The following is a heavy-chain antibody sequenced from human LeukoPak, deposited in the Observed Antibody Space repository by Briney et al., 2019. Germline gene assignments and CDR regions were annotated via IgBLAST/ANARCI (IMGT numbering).Heavy chain of an antibody. V-gene: IGHV1-2*06. CDR2: INPNSGGT. Sequence: ASVKVSCKASGYTFTSYDINWVRQATGQGLEWMGRINPNSGGTNYAQKFQGRVTMTRDTSISTAYMELSRLRSDDTAVYYCAYRDSYGSQHWDYYYMDVWGKGTTVTVSS. J-gene: IGHJ6*03. D-gene: IGHD5-18*01. CDR1: GYTFTSYD. CDR3: AYRDSYGSQHWDYYYMDV.